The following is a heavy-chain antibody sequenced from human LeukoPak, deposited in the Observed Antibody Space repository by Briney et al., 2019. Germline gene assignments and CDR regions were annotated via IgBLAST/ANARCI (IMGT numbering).Heavy chain of an antibody. CDR3: ARVQGEYSPPSHYYYGMDV. D-gene: IGHD3-10*01. J-gene: IGHJ6*04. CDR2: IYYSGST. CDR1: LVSLSSDY. V-gene: IGHV4-59*13. Sequence: SETLSLTCTVSLVSLSSDYWSWVRHPPEKGLEWGAYIYYSGSTNYNPSLKSRVTISGDTSKNQFSLDLSSVTAADTVVYYCARVQGEYSPPSHYYYGMDVWGKGTTVTVSS.